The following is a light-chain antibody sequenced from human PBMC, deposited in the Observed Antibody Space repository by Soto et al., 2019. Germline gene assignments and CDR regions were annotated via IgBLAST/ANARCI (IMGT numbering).Light chain of an antibody. CDR3: HQYNNWPPGT. V-gene: IGKV3-15*01. CDR2: GAS. CDR1: QSVGSS. Sequence: EIVMTQSPATLSVSPGERATLSCRASQSVGSSFAWYRQKPGQAPRLLIYGASTRATGAPARFSGGGSGTEFTLTISSLQSEDFVVYYCHQYNNWPPGTFGGGTKVEIK. J-gene: IGKJ4*01.